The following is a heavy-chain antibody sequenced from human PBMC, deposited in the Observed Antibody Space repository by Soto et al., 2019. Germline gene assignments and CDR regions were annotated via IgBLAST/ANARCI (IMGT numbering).Heavy chain of an antibody. J-gene: IGHJ4*02. CDR2: ISGSGGST. Sequence: GSLRLSCAASGFTFSSYAMSWVRQAPGKGLEWVSAISGSGGSTYYADSVKGRFTISRDNSKNTLYLQMNSLRAEDTAVYYCANDYDFWSGYWYYFDYWGQGTLVTVSS. D-gene: IGHD3-3*01. CDR3: ANDYDFWSGYWYYFDY. CDR1: GFTFSSYA. V-gene: IGHV3-23*01.